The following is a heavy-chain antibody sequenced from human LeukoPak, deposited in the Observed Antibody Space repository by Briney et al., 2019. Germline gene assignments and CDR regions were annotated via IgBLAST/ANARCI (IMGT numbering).Heavy chain of an antibody. Sequence: ASVKVSCKASGYTFTGYYMHWVRQAPGQGLEWMGWINPNSGGTNYAQKFQGRVTMTRDTSISTAYMELSRLRSDDTAVYYCAGSQRITMVRGVIIYDYWGQGTLVTVSS. CDR2: INPNSGGT. V-gene: IGHV1-2*02. CDR1: GYTFTGYY. D-gene: IGHD3-10*01. CDR3: AGSQRITMVRGVIIYDY. J-gene: IGHJ4*02.